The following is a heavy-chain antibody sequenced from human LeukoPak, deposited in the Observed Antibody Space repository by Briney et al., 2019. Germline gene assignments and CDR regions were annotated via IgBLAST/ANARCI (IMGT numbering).Heavy chain of an antibody. Sequence: GGSLRLSCAASGFTFSSYGMHWVRQAPGKGLEWVAVISYDGSNKYYADSVKGRFTISRDNSKNTLYLQMNSLRAEDTAVYYCSRDLRGRDDYWGQGILVIVSS. J-gene: IGHJ4*02. CDR3: SRDLRGRDDY. D-gene: IGHD5-24*01. CDR1: GFTFSSYG. CDR2: ISYDGSNK. V-gene: IGHV3-30*03.